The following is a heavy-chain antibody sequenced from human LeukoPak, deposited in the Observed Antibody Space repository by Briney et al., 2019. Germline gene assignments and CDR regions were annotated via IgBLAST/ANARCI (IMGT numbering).Heavy chain of an antibody. Sequence: GGSLRLSCAASAFTFTTYYMSWVRQAPGKGLEWVANINQNGNDKYYVDSVKGRFTISRDNAKNSLYLQMNSLRAEDTAVYYCAKRVSNYFDSWGQGTLVTVSS. V-gene: IGHV3-7*03. CDR2: INQNGNDK. J-gene: IGHJ4*02. CDR1: AFTFTTYY. D-gene: IGHD6-13*01. CDR3: AKRVSNYFDS.